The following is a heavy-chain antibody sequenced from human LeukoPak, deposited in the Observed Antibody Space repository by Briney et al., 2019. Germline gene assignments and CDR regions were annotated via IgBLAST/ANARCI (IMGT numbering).Heavy chain of an antibody. J-gene: IGHJ4*02. D-gene: IGHD3-10*01. CDR2: ISGSGGST. Sequence: PGGSLRLSCAASGFTFSSYAMSWVRQAPGKGLEWVSAISGSGGSTYYADSVKGRFTISRDNSKNTLYLQMNSLRAEDTAVYYCATGHYYGSGSHDYWGQGTLVTVSS. CDR1: GFTFSSYA. V-gene: IGHV3-23*01. CDR3: ATGHYYGSGSHDY.